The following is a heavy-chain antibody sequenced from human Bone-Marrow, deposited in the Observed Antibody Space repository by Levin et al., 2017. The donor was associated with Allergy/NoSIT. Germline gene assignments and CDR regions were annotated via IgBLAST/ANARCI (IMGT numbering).Heavy chain of an antibody. CDR1: GIPFRSLW. CDR2: LYSIPDGGTA. V-gene: IGHV3-15*01. CDR3: ATDSPTTTLAPTPAFAI. J-gene: IGHJ3*02. D-gene: IGHD4-23*01. Sequence: GGSLRLSCAASGIPFRSLWMTWVRQAPGKGLEWVGRLYSIPDGGTALYAAPVKGRFTISRDDSQNTLYLQMNSLKTEDTAVYYCATDSPTTTLAPTPAFAIWGQGTVVTVSS.